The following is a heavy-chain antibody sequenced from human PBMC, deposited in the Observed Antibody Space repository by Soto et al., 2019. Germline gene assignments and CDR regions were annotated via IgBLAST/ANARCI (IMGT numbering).Heavy chain of an antibody. CDR2: ISYDGSNK. D-gene: IGHD3-3*01. CDR3: ARCGRRWLVGGGGWFER. J-gene: IGHJ5*02. CDR1: GFTFSSYA. V-gene: IGHV3-30-3*01. Sequence: QVQLVESGGGVVQPGRSLRLSCAASGFTFSSYAMHWVRQAPGKGLERVAVISYDGSNKYYAGSVKGRFTISRDNSKSPLYVQMSCMGAEDAAVYSCARCGRRWLVGGGGWFERWGEGALVGVSS.